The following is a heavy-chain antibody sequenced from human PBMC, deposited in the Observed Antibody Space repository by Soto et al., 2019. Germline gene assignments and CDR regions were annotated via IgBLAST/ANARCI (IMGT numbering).Heavy chain of an antibody. J-gene: IGHJ4*02. CDR1: GYSFTSYW. D-gene: IGHD3-3*01. CDR3: ARGGYEFWSGYYHSIDY. CDR2: IDPSDSYT. V-gene: IGHV5-10-1*01. Sequence: GESLKISCKGSGYSFTSYWISWVRQMPGKGLEWMGRIDPSDSYTNYSPSFQGHVTISADKSISTAYLQWSSLKASDTAMYYCARGGYEFWSGYYHSIDYWGQGTLVTVSS.